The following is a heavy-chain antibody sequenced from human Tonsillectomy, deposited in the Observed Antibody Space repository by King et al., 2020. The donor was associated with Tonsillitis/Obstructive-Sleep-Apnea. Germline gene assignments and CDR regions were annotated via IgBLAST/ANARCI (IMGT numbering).Heavy chain of an antibody. CDR2: IYYSGST. Sequence: VQLQESGPGLVKPSETLSLTRTVSGGSISSYYWSWIRQPPGKGLEWIGYIYYSGSTNYNPSLKSRVTISVDTSKNQFSLKLSSVTAADTAVYYCARASEDTAMVNFDYWGQGTLVTVSS. J-gene: IGHJ4*02. V-gene: IGHV4-59*01. CDR1: GGSISSYY. CDR3: ARASEDTAMVNFDY. D-gene: IGHD5-18*01.